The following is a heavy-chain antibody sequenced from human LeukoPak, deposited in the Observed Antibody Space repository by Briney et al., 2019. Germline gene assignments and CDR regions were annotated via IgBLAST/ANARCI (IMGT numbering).Heavy chain of an antibody. CDR1: GFTFRSYA. J-gene: IGHJ6*02. CDR3: VNLGYCSSTICRYQYGMDV. V-gene: IGHV3-23*01. Sequence: AGGSLRLSCAASGFTFRSYAMSWVRQAPGKGLEWVSAISGSGSNTYYADSVKGRFTISRDNFKDTLYLQMNSLRAEDTAVYYCVNLGYCSSTICRYQYGMDVWGQGTTVTVSS. CDR2: ISGSGSNT. D-gene: IGHD2-2*01.